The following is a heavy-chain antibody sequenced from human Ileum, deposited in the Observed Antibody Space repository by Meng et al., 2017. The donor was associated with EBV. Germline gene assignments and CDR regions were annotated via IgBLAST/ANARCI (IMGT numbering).Heavy chain of an antibody. CDR1: GGSNSSSNW. CDR3: ARVGQWLPIDY. J-gene: IGHJ4*02. V-gene: IGHV4-4*02. Sequence: QEQRPEAGPGRVKPSGTLSLTCDASGGSNSSSNWWRWVRQPPGKGLEWIGEIYHSGSTNYNPSLKSRVTISVDKSKNQFSLNLSSVTAADTAVYYCARVGQWLPIDYWGQGTLVTVSS. D-gene: IGHD6-19*01. CDR2: IYHSGST.